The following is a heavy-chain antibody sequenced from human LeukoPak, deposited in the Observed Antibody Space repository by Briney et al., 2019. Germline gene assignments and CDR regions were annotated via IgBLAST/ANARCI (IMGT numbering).Heavy chain of an antibody. Sequence: GGSLRLSCAASGLTFSSYRMHWVRQAPGKGLVWVSRINSDGSTTTYADSVKGRFTISRDNAKNTLYLQMNSLRAKDTAVYYCARDRRLWNMDVWGTGTTVTISS. CDR2: INSDGSTT. V-gene: IGHV3-74*01. D-gene: IGHD4/OR15-4a*01. J-gene: IGHJ6*03. CDR3: ARDRRLWNMDV. CDR1: GLTFSSYR.